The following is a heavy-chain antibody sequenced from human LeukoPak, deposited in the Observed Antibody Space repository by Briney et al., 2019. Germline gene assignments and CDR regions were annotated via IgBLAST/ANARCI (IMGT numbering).Heavy chain of an antibody. V-gene: IGHV3-7*03. CDR2: RKQDGSEK. CDR1: GFTLSSYW. D-gene: IGHD6-13*01. J-gene: IGHJ2*01. CDR3: ARDLYSSGWYGYFDL. Sequence: PGGSLRLSCAASGFTLSSYWMSWVRQAPGKGLEWVANRKQDGSEKYYVDSVKGRFTISRDNAKHSLHLQMNSLRAEDTAFYYCARDLYSSGWYGYFDLWGPGTLVTVSS.